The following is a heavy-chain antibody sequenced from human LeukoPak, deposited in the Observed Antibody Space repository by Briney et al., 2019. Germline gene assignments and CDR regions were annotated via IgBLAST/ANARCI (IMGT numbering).Heavy chain of an antibody. J-gene: IGHJ4*02. Sequence: GESLKISCKGSGYSFTSYWIGWVRQMSGKGLEWMGITNPGDSDTRYSPSFQGQVTISADKSISTAYLQWSSLKASDTAMYYCARSPAAGDSSGYYYFDYWGQGTLVTVSS. D-gene: IGHD3-22*01. CDR3: ARSPAAGDSSGYYYFDY. V-gene: IGHV5-51*01. CDR1: GYSFTSYW. CDR2: TNPGDSDT.